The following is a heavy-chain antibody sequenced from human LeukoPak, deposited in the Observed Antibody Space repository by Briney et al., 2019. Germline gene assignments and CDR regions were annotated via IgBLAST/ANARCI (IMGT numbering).Heavy chain of an antibody. V-gene: IGHV4-34*01. D-gene: IGHD3-10*01. Sequence: SETLSLTCAVYGGSFSGYYWSWIRQPPGKGLEWIGEINHSGSTNYNPSLKSRVTISVDTSKNQFSLKLSSVTAADTAVYYCARRFAPVTMVRGVISYYYYMDVWGKGTTVTISS. CDR3: ARRFAPVTMVRGVISYYYYMDV. CDR1: GGSFSGYY. CDR2: INHSGST. J-gene: IGHJ6*03.